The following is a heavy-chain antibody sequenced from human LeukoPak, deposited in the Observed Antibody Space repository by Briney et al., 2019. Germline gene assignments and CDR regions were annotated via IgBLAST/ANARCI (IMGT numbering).Heavy chain of an antibody. D-gene: IGHD2-21*01. J-gene: IGHJ4*02. CDR1: GGSISSSSYY. V-gene: IGHV4-39*01. CDR3: ARHEFASPFDS. CDR2: IYYSGGT. Sequence: PSETLSLTCTVSGGSISSSSYYWGWIRQPPGKGLEWIGSIYYSGGTYYNPSLKSRVTISVDTSKNQFSLKLSSVTAADTAVYYCARHEFASPFDSWGQGTLVTVSS.